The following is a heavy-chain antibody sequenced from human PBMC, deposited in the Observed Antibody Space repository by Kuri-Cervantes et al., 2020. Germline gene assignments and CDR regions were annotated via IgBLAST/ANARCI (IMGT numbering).Heavy chain of an antibody. D-gene: IGHD3-22*01. CDR2: IYSGGST. Sequence: GESLKISCAASGFTVSSNYMSWVRQAPGKGLEWVSVIYSGGSTYYADSVKGRFTISRDNAKNSLFLQMHSLRVEDTAIYYCARLRGGYDFDYWGQGTLVTVSS. CDR1: GFTVSSNY. J-gene: IGHJ4*02. V-gene: IGHV3-66*01. CDR3: ARLRGGYDFDY.